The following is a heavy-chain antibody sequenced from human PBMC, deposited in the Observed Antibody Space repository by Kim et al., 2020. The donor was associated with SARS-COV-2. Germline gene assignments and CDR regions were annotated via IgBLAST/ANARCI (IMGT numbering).Heavy chain of an antibody. CDR2: ISFDGRTE. CDR3: AREAADGFDY. V-gene: IGHV3-30*04. D-gene: IGHD6-13*01. J-gene: IGHJ4*02. CDR1: GFTFTNYA. Sequence: GGSLRLSCAASGFTFTNYAMHWVRQAPGKGLEWVAVISFDGRTEHHADAVQGRFIIPRDNSKSTVYLQMNTLTVEDTAVYYCAREAADGFDYWGQGTLVTVSS.